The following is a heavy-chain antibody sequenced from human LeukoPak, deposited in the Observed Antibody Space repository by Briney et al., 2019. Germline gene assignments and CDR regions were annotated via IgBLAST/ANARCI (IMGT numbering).Heavy chain of an antibody. CDR2: IYTSGST. Sequence: PSETLSLTCTVSGGSISGYYWSWIRQPPGKGLEWIGCIYTSGSTNYNPSLKSRVTISVDTSKNQFSLKLSSVAAAYTAVYYCAMGRGSSWYSRQVFDYWGQRTLVTVSS. V-gene: IGHV4-4*09. CDR1: GGSISGYY. J-gene: IGHJ4*02. CDR3: AMGRGSSWYSRQVFDY. D-gene: IGHD6-13*01.